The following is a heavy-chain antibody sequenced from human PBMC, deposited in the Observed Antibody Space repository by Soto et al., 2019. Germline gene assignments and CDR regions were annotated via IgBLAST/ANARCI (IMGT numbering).Heavy chain of an antibody. V-gene: IGHV3-53*01. CDR2: IYSGGST. Sequence: GSLRLSCAASGFTVSNNYMSWVRQAPGKGLEWVSVIYSGGSTYYADSVKGRFTISRDNSKNTLYLQMNSLRAEDTAVYYCAREGIMATTRDYYYYGMDVWGQGTTVTVSS. CDR3: AREGIMATTRDYYYYGMDV. J-gene: IGHJ6*02. CDR1: GFTVSNNY. D-gene: IGHD5-12*01.